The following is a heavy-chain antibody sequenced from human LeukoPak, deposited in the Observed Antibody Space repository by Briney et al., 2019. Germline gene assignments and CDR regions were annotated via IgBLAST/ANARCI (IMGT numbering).Heavy chain of an antibody. J-gene: IGHJ4*02. CDR1: GFTFSSYA. V-gene: IGHV3-21*01. Sequence: SGGSLRLSCAASGFTFSSYAMSWVRLAPGKGLEWVSSISSSSSYIYYADSVKGRFTISRDNAKNSLYLQMDSLRVEDTAVYYCARGAPHYFDYWGQGTLVTVSS. CDR3: ARGAPHYFDY. CDR2: ISSSSSYI.